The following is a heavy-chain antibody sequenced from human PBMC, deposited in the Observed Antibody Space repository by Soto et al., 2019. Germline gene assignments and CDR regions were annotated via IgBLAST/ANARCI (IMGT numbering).Heavy chain of an antibody. D-gene: IGHD3-3*01. Sequence: ASVKVSCKASGYTFTSYAMRWVRQAPGQRLEWMGWINAGNGNTKYSQKFQGRVTITRDTSASTAYMELSSLRSEDTAVYYCARARATTIFGVVDQNWFDPWGQGTLVTVSS. V-gene: IGHV1-3*01. J-gene: IGHJ5*02. CDR3: ARARATTIFGVVDQNWFDP. CDR1: GYTFTSYA. CDR2: INAGNGNT.